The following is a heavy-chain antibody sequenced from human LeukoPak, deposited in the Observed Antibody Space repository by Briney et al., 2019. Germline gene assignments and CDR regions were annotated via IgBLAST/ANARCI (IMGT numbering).Heavy chain of an antibody. Sequence: SETLSLTCIVSGASFNTGDDYWSWIRQPPGKGLERIGYIYYSGSTNCNPSLTSPVTISVDTSTDQFSLKLSSVTAADTAVYYCARSRQGGPYYYYGMDVWGQGTTVTASS. CDR1: GASFNTGDDY. J-gene: IGHJ6*02. D-gene: IGHD1-26*01. CDR2: IYYSGST. CDR3: ARSRQGGPYYYYGMDV. V-gene: IGHV4-61*08.